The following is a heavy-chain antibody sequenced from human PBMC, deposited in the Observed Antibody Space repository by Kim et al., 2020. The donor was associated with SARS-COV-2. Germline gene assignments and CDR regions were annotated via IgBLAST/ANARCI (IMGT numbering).Heavy chain of an antibody. CDR3: ARQGAASRHYDSSGYRGYGMDV. J-gene: IGHJ6*02. CDR2: IYPGDSDT. V-gene: IGHV5-51*01. CDR1: GYSFTSYW. D-gene: IGHD3-22*01. Sequence: GESLKISCKGSGYSFTSYWIGWVRQMPGKGLEWMGIIYPGDSDTRYSPSFQGQVTISADKSISTAYLQWSSLKASDTAMYYCARQGAASRHYDSSGYRGYGMDVGGQGTTVTVSS.